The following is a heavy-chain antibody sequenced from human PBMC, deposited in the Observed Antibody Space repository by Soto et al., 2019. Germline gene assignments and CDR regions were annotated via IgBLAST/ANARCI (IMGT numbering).Heavy chain of an antibody. V-gene: IGHV3-23*01. Sequence: GGSLRLSCAASGFTFSSYAMSWVRQAPGKGLEWVSAISGSGGSTYYADSVKGRFTISRDNSKNTLYLQMNSLRAEDTAVYYCAKDPPQRWLQQHDAFDIWGQGTMVTVSS. D-gene: IGHD5-12*01. CDR1: GFTFSSYA. CDR3: AKDPPQRWLQQHDAFDI. CDR2: ISGSGGST. J-gene: IGHJ3*02.